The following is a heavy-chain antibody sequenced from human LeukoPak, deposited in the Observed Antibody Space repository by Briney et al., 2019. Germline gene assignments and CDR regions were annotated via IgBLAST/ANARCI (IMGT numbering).Heavy chain of an antibody. V-gene: IGHV3-23*01. CDR2: ISGSGGST. D-gene: IGHD3-10*01. CDR3: AKGWGSNVWYGGDS. J-gene: IGHJ4*02. Sequence: PGGSLRLSCAASGFTFSSKAMSWVRQAPGKGLEWVSAISGSGGSTQYADSVKGRFTVSRDNSKNTLFLQMNSLRAEDTAVYYCAKGWGSNVWYGGDSWGQGTLVTVSS. CDR1: GFTFSSKA.